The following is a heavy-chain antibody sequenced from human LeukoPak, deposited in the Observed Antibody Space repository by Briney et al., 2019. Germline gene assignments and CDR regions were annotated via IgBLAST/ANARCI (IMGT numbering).Heavy chain of an antibody. CDR1: GGSISSYY. CDR3: ARLKTYYDFWSGYYYYMGV. CDR2: IYTSGST. V-gene: IGHV4-4*09. Sequence: PSETLSLTCTVSGGSISSYYWSWIRQPPGKGLEWIGYIYTSGSTNYNPSLKSRVTISVDTSKNQFSLKLSSVTAADTAVYYCARLKTYYDFWSGYYYYMGVWGKGTTVTVSS. J-gene: IGHJ6*03. D-gene: IGHD3-3*01.